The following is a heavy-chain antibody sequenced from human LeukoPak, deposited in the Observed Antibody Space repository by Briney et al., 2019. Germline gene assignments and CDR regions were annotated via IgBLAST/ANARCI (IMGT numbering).Heavy chain of an antibody. D-gene: IGHD2-2*02. J-gene: IGHJ5*02. V-gene: IGHV4-59*11. CDR3: ARDFSDTEGGRFDP. CDR2: VYYSGKT. CDR1: GGSISSHY. Sequence: PSEALSLTCAVCGGSISSHYWSWIRQPPGKGLEWIGYVYYSGKTYYSPSLHSRVTMSVDTYNNRFSLKLTSVTAADTAVYYCARDFSDTEGGRFDPWGQGTLVTVPS.